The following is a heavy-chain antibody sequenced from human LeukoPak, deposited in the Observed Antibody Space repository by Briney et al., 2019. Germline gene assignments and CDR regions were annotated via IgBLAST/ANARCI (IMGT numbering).Heavy chain of an antibody. Sequence: SETLSLTYTVSGGSISSYYWSWIRQPPGKGLEWIGYIYYSGSTNYNPSLKSRVTISVDTSKNQFSLKLSSVTAADTAVYYCARAPYGYFGWDYYYGMDVWGQGTTVTVSS. CDR2: IYYSGST. J-gene: IGHJ6*02. V-gene: IGHV4-59*01. D-gene: IGHD5-18*01. CDR3: ARAPYGYFGWDYYYGMDV. CDR1: GGSISSYY.